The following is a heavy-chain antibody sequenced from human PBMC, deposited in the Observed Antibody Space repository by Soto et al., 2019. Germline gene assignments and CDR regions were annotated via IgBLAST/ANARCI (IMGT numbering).Heavy chain of an antibody. Sequence: SRNLSCAASGFIFSDFYMIWIRQAPGKGLEWVSYISLSRGYTKYADSVKGRVTISSDNTKNLLYLQMNSLRAEDTAVYYCARSVDLDHWGPGTLVTVSS. J-gene: IGHJ1*01. D-gene: IGHD1-1*01. V-gene: IGHV3-11*06. CDR2: ISLSRGYT. CDR1: GFIFSDFY. CDR3: ARSVDLDH.